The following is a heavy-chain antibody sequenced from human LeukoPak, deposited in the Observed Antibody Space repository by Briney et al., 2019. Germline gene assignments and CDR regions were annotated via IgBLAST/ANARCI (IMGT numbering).Heavy chain of an antibody. CDR1: GFTFSSYS. CDR2: ISGSSTTT. V-gene: IGHV3-48*04. CDR3: ARDRSSGYYFDY. J-gene: IGHJ4*02. Sequence: HPGGSLRLSCAASGFTFSSYSMNWVRQAPGKGLEWVSYISGSSTTTYYADSVKGRFTISRDNAKNSLYLQMNSLRAEDTAVYYCARDRSSGYYFDYWGQGTLVTVSS. D-gene: IGHD3-22*01.